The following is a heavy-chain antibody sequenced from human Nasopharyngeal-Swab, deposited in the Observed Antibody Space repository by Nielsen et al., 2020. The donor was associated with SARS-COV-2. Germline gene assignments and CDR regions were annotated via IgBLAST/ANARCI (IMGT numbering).Heavy chain of an antibody. J-gene: IGHJ4*02. CDR3: ARGRGGLRVAGTFDY. V-gene: IGHV1-18*01. Sequence: ASVKVSCKASGYTFTSYVITWVRQAPGQGLEWMGWISGYNGNTRYEDRFQGRITMTTDTSTSTAFMELRSLRSDDTAVYYCARGRGGLRVAGTFDYWGQGTLVTVSS. D-gene: IGHD4-17*01. CDR2: ISGYNGNT. CDR1: GYTFTSYV.